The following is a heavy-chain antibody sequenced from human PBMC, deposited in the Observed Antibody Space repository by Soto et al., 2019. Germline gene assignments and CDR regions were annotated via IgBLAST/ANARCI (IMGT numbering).Heavy chain of an antibody. CDR1: GGSFSGYY. V-gene: IGHV4-34*01. CDR3: ARQTGTRFVWFDP. J-gene: IGHJ5*02. D-gene: IGHD1-7*01. CDR2: INHSGST. Sequence: QVQLQQWGAGLLKPSETLSLTCAVYGGSFSGYYRSWIRQPPGKGLEWIGEINHSGSTNYNPSLKSRVPISVDTSKNQFSLKLSSVTAADTAVYYCARQTGTRFVWFDPWGQGTLVTVSS.